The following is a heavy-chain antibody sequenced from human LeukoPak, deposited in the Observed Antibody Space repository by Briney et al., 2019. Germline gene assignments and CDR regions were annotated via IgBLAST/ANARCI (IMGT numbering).Heavy chain of an antibody. J-gene: IGHJ4*02. CDR1: GFTFSAYG. CDR2: ISGSDGAT. CDR3: AKDMRGVVLVPKAYYFDS. Sequence: HPGGSLRLSCVGSGFTFSAYGMSWVRQAPGKGLEPVSSISGSDGATSYADSVKGRFTISRDNSKNTLYLQMNSLRAEDTAVYYCAKDMRGVVLVPKAYYFDSWGQGTLVTVSS. V-gene: IGHV3-23*01. D-gene: IGHD2-8*02.